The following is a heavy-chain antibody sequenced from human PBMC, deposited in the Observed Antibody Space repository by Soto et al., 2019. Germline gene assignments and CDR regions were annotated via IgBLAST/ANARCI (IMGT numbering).Heavy chain of an antibody. Sequence: PSETLSLTCTVSGGSISSSSYYWGWIRQPPGKGLEWIGYIYYSGSTNYNPSLKSRVTISVDTSKNQFSLKLSSVTAADTAVYYCARLERAYCSGGSCYSSWYYYYYMDVWGKGTTVTVS. CDR1: GGSISSSSYY. CDR3: ARLERAYCSGGSCYSSWYYYYYMDV. CDR2: IYYSGST. D-gene: IGHD2-15*01. J-gene: IGHJ6*03. V-gene: IGHV4-61*05.